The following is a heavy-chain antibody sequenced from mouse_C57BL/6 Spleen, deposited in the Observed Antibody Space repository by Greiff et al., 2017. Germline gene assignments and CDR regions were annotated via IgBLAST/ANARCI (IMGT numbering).Heavy chain of an antibody. CDR2: ISYDGSN. CDR3: ANYYGSTWFAY. J-gene: IGHJ3*01. CDR1: GYSITSGYY. Sequence: EVQLQESGPGLVKPSQSLSLTCSVTGYSITSGYYWNWLRQFPGNKLEWMGYISYDGSNNYNPSLKNRISITRDTSKNQFFLKLNSVTTEDTATYYCANYYGSTWFAYWGQGTLVTVSA. V-gene: IGHV3-6*01. D-gene: IGHD1-1*01.